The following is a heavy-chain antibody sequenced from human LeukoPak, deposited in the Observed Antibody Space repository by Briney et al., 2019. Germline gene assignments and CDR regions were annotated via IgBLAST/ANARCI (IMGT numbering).Heavy chain of an antibody. CDR1: GGSISSGSYY. Sequence: SQTLSLTCTVSGGSISSGSYYWSWIRQPAGKGLEWIGRIYTSGSTNYNPSLKSRVTISVDTSKNQFSLKLSSVTAADTAVYYCARGPKYYDILTATYCDYWGQGTLVTVSS. V-gene: IGHV4-61*02. D-gene: IGHD3-9*01. J-gene: IGHJ4*02. CDR3: ARGPKYYDILTATYCDY. CDR2: IYTSGST.